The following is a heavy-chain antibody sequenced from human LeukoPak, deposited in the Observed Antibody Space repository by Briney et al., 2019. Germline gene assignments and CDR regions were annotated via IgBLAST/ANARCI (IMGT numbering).Heavy chain of an antibody. Sequence: GGSLRLSCAASAFTFSSYWMHWVRQAPGKGLVWVSRINTDGSSTSYAGSVKGRFTISRDNAKNALYLQMNSLTAEDTAVYYCARAVGNYGEYYFDYWGQGTLVTVSS. CDR3: ARAVGNYGEYYFDY. CDR2: INTDGSST. V-gene: IGHV3-74*01. CDR1: AFTFSSYW. D-gene: IGHD1-7*01. J-gene: IGHJ4*02.